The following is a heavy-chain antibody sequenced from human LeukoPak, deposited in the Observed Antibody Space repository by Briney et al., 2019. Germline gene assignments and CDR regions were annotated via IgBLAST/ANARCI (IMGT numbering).Heavy chain of an antibody. V-gene: IGHV4-34*01. CDR1: GGSFSGYY. J-gene: IGHJ5*02. CDR3: ARCVRGVFVDRCDP. D-gene: IGHD3-10*02. Sequence: SETLSLTCAVYGGSFSGYYWSWIRQPPGKGLEWIGEINHSGSTNYNPSLESRVTNSVDTSKMQFTMMLSAVTAADSGVYCCARCVRGVFVDRCDPWGQGTRVRVSS. CDR2: INHSGST.